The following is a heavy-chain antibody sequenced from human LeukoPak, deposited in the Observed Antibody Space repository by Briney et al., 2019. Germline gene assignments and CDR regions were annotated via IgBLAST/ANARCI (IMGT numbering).Heavy chain of an antibody. CDR1: GDSISSNY. CDR3: ARGAGRCGGDCYSSDS. D-gene: IGHD2-21*02. CDR2: MYNSGST. J-gene: IGHJ4*02. Sequence: SETLSLTCSVSGDSISSNYWSWIRQPPGKGLEWIGYMYNSGSTNYNPSLKSRATISVDTSKNQFSLMLSSVTAADTAVYFCARGAGRCGGDCYSSDSWGQGTQVTVSS. V-gene: IGHV4-59*01.